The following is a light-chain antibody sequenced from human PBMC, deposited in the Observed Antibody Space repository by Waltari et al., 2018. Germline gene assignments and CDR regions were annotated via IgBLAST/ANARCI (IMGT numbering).Light chain of an antibody. J-gene: IGKJ1*01. V-gene: IGKV1-39*01. CDR2: AVS. Sequence: DIQMTQSPSSLSASVGDSVTITCRESQSISIYLNWYHQKPGKAPKLLSSAVSSWQSVGPSRFSGSGSGTDFALTSSSLQPEDCATYYCQQSSRTPPWTFGQGTQVEIK. CDR1: QSISIY. CDR3: QQSSRTPPWT.